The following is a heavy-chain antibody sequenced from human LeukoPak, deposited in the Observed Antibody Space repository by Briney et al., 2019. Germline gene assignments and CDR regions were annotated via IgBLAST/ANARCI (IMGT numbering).Heavy chain of an antibody. CDR3: ARRSLKMATIDY. CDR1: GSTFTSYD. D-gene: IGHD5-24*01. Sequence: VKASCNASGSTFTSYDINWVRQATGQGLEWMGWIKPNSGNTGYAQKFQGRVTMTRNTTISTAYMVLSRLRSEDTAVYYCARRSLKMATIDYWGQGTLVTVSS. CDR2: IKPNSGNT. V-gene: IGHV1-8*01. J-gene: IGHJ4*02.